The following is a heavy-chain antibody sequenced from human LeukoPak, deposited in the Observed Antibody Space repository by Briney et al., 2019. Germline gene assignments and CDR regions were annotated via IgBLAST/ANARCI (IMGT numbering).Heavy chain of an antibody. V-gene: IGHV1-18*01. CDR3: ARGGEIVGATTWSDY. CDR1: GYTFTSYG. Sequence: ASVKVSCKASGYTFTSYGISWVRQAPGQGLALMGWISAYNGNTNYAQKLQGRVTMTTVTSTSTAYMELRSLRSDDTAVYYCARGGEIVGATTWSDYWGQGTLVTVSS. CDR2: ISAYNGNT. J-gene: IGHJ4*02. D-gene: IGHD1-26*01.